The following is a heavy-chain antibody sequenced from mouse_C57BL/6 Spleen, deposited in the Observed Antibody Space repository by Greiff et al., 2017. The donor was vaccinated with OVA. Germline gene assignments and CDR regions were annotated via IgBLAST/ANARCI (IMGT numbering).Heavy chain of an antibody. D-gene: IGHD3-2*02. CDR3: ARRADSSGHEAWFAY. Sequence: VQLKQSGAELVRPGSSVKMSCKTSGYTFTNYGISWVKQRPGQGLEWIGYIYIGNGYTEFNEKFKGKATLTSDTSSSTAYMQLSSLTSDDSTIYFCARRADSSGHEAWFAYWGQGTLVTVSA. V-gene: IGHV1-58*01. CDR1: GYTFTNYG. CDR2: IYIGNGYT. J-gene: IGHJ3*01.